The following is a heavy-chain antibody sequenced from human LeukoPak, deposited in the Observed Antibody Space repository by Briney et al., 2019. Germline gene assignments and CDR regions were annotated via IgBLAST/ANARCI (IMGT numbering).Heavy chain of an antibody. CDR3: ARGTYPEYFQH. CDR1: GGSNSSYY. Sequence: SETLSLTCTVSGGSNSSYYWSWIRQPPGKGLEWIGYIYYSGSTNYNPSLKSRVTISVDTSKNQFSLKLSSVTAADTAVYYCARGTYPEYFQHWGQGTLVTVSS. D-gene: IGHD2-8*01. V-gene: IGHV4-59*01. J-gene: IGHJ1*01. CDR2: IYYSGST.